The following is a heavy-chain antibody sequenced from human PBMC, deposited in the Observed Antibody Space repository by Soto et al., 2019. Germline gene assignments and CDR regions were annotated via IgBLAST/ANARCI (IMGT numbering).Heavy chain of an antibody. CDR2: IVDTGGRT. V-gene: IGHV3-23*01. J-gene: IGHJ6*02. CDR1: GFNFSNYA. CDR3: APVPAATSYYGTDV. Sequence: EEQLLESGGGLVQPGGSLRLSCAASGFNFSNYAMNWVRQAPGKGLEWVSGIVDTGGRTFYADSLKGRFTISRDNSKNTLYLQMSSLRVEDTAVYYCAPVPAATSYYGTDVWGQGTTVTVSS. D-gene: IGHD6-13*01.